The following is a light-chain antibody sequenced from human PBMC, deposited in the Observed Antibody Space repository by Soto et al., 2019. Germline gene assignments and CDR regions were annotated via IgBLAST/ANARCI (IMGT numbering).Light chain of an antibody. CDR2: EVT. CDR3: ISYAGSNNFAV. V-gene: IGLV2-8*01. CDR1: SSDVGGYNY. Sequence: QSALTQPRSASGSPGQSVTISCTGTSSDVGGYNYVSWFRQHPGKAPKLMIYEVTKRPSGVPDRFSGSKSGNTASLTVSGLQAEDEADYYCISYAGSNNFAVFGGGTKLTVL. J-gene: IGLJ2*01.